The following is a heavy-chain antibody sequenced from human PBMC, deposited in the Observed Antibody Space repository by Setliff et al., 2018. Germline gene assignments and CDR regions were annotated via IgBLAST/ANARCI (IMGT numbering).Heavy chain of an antibody. D-gene: IGHD3-9*01. CDR3: ARVLTGYYEGVYYYYMDV. Sequence: SETLSLTCTVSGDSINSRTNYWSWIRQPAGKGPEWIGHIYASWSTNYNPSLKSRVTISLDTSKNQFPLKLSSVTAADTAVYYCARVLTGYYEGVYYYYMDVWGKGTTVTVSS. J-gene: IGHJ6*03. V-gene: IGHV4-61*10. CDR2: IYASWST. CDR1: GDSINSRTNY.